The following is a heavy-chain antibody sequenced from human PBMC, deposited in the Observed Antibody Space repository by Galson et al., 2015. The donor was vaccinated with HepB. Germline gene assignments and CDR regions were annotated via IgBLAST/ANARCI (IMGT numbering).Heavy chain of an antibody. CDR2: VDPTTLHA. V-gene: IGHV3-11*03. CDR3: ALRTCTMPGC. J-gene: IGHJ4*02. Sequence: SLRLSCAASGFTFSDSYVSWIRQAPGKGLEWISYVDPTTLHAYYADSLKGRFTISRDNSKNSLYLQMSSLSAEDTAEYYCALRTCTMPGCWGQGTLVTVSS. D-gene: IGHD2-2*01. CDR1: GFTFSDSY.